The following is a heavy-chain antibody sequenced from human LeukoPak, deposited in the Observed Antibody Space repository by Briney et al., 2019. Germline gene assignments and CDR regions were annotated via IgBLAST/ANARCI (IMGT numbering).Heavy chain of an antibody. Sequence: PGGSLRLSCAASGFTFSSYSMNWVRQAPGKGLEWVSSISSNSSYIYYADSVKGRFTISRDNAKNSLYLQMNSLRAEDTAVYYCARDRRREVLTQDYWGQGTLVTVSS. J-gene: IGHJ4*02. D-gene: IGHD1-14*01. CDR2: ISSNSSYI. CDR3: ARDRRREVLTQDY. V-gene: IGHV3-21*01. CDR1: GFTFSSYS.